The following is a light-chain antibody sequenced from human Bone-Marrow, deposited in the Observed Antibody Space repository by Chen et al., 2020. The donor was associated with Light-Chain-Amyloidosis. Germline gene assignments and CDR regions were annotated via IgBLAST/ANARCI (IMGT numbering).Light chain of an antibody. CDR1: QGISRY. CDR3: EQSYSTPT. Sequence: DIQMTQSPSSLAASVGDRVTISCRASQGISRYLNWYQQKPGEAPKLLIYAIFNLQSGVPSRFSGSGSWTDFTLTISSLQPEDFATYFCEQSYSTPTFGGGTKVEIK. J-gene: IGKJ4*01. CDR2: AIF. V-gene: IGKV1-39*01.